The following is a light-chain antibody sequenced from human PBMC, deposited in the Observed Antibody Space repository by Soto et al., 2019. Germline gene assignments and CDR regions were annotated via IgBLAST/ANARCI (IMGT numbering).Light chain of an antibody. Sequence: DIQMTQSPSTLSASVGDRVTITCRASQRISSWLAWYQQKPGKAPKLLIYEASILQSGAPSRFSGSGSGTEFTLTIISLQPDDFATYYCQHFLSYPLTFGGGTKVDI. CDR3: QHFLSYPLT. J-gene: IGKJ4*01. CDR2: EAS. V-gene: IGKV1-5*03. CDR1: QRISSW.